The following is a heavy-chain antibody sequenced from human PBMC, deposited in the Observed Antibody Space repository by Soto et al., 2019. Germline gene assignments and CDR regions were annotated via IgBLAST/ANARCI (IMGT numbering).Heavy chain of an antibody. J-gene: IGHJ4*02. V-gene: IGHV4-38-2*01. CDR1: GHSISSGFYY. D-gene: IGHD5-18*01. CDR3: ARYGYSYSMRFFDK. Sequence: SETLSLTCAVSGHSISSGFYYWGWIRQPPGKGLEWIGSMSHSGSTYYNPSLKSRVTMSVDTSKNQLSLRLTSLTAADTAVYYWARYGYSYSMRFFDKWGQGTRVTFSS. CDR2: MSHSGST.